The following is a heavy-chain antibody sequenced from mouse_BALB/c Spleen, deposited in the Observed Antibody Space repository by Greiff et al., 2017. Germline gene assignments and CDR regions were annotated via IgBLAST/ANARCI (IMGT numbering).Heavy chain of an antibody. J-gene: IGHJ3*01. CDR1: GYTFNDYN. V-gene: IGHV1S29*02. CDR3: ARWLGPY. D-gene: IGHD2-2*01. CDR2: IYPYNGGT. Sequence: VQLQQSGPELVKPGASVKISCKASGYTFNDYNMHWVKQSHGKSLEWIGYIYPYNGGTGYNQKFKSKATLTVDNSSSTAYMELRSLTSEDSAVYYCARWLGPYWGQGTLVTVSA.